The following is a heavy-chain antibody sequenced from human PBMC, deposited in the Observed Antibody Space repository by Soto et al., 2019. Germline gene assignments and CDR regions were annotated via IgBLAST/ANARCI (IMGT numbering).Heavy chain of an antibody. CDR1: GDSISSGDYY. CDR2: IYYSGST. V-gene: IGHV4-30-4*01. Sequence: QVQLQESGPGLVKPSQTLSLTCTVSGDSISSGDYYWTWFRQSPGKGPEWIGYIYYSGSTHYNPSLKSTLTMSVDTSKSQFSLKLSSVTAADTAVYYCARVPNYYDTSGYVYWGQGTLVTVSS. CDR3: ARVPNYYDTSGYVY. D-gene: IGHD3-22*01. J-gene: IGHJ4*02.